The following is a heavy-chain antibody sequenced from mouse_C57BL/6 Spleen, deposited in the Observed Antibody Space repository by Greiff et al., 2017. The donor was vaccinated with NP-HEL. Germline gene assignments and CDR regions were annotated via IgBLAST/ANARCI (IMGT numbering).Heavy chain of an antibody. Sequence: VQLQQPGAELVKPGASVKLSCKASGYTFTSYWMHWVKQRPGRGLEWIGRIDPNSGGTTYNEKFTSKATLTVDKPSSTAYMQLSSLTSEDSAGYYCAGGLRRAVGYAMDYWGQGTSVTVSS. CDR2: IDPNSGGT. CDR1: GYTFTSYW. J-gene: IGHJ4*01. CDR3: AGGLRRAVGYAMDY. V-gene: IGHV1-72*01. D-gene: IGHD2-4*01.